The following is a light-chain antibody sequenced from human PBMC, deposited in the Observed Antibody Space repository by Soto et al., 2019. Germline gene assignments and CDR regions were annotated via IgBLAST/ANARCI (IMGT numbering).Light chain of an antibody. Sequence: DIQMTQSPSTLSASVGDRVTISCRASQSIISWLAWYQQKPGKAPKLLIYDASRLQSGVPSRFSGSGSGTEFTLTISSLQPEDFATYYCQQYKKFSRSFGQGTKVEIK. V-gene: IGKV1-5*01. CDR3: QQYKKFSRS. CDR2: DAS. J-gene: IGKJ1*01. CDR1: QSIISW.